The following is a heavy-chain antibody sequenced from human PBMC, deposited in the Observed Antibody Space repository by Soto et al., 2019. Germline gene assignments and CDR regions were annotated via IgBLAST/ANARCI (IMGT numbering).Heavy chain of an antibody. CDR1: GFICSSYD. Sequence: GSLRLSCAVSGFICSSYDMSWVRQAPGKGLEWVSTILVGGSTHYEDSVKGRFTISRDTSKNTVYLQMNSLTAGDTAVYYCAKATATGGGAFEIYGQGTMVTVSS. J-gene: IGHJ3*02. CDR2: ILVGGST. D-gene: IGHD2-8*02. V-gene: IGHV3-23*01. CDR3: AKATATGGGAFEI.